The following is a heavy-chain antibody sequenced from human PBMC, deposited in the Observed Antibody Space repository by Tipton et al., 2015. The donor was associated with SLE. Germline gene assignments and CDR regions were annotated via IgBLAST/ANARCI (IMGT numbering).Heavy chain of an antibody. CDR2: SNSDGGRT. J-gene: IGHJ6*03. Sequence: SLRLSCAASGFSFSNYWMHWVRQAPGKGLVWVSRSNSDGGRTSYADSVKGRFTISRDNAKNSLYLQMNSLRAEDTAVYYCARSYYYYYYYMDVWGKGTTVTVSS. V-gene: IGHV3-74*01. CDR1: GFSFSNYW. CDR3: ARSYYYYYYYMDV.